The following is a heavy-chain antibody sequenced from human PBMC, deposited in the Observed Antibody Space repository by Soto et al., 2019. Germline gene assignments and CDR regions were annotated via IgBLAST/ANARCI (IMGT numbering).Heavy chain of an antibody. D-gene: IGHD6-13*01. Sequence: QVQLQESGPGLVKPSGTLSLTCAVTGGAISSSKWWSWVRQPPGKGLEWIVEIYQSGSTNYNPSLEGRVRMSVDKSRDQFPLKLPSVSAADTAVYYCARASATIAAAAIFDYWGQRTLVTVSS. CDR2: IYQSGST. J-gene: IGHJ4*02. V-gene: IGHV4-4*02. CDR1: GGAISSSKW. CDR3: ARASATIAAAAIFDY.